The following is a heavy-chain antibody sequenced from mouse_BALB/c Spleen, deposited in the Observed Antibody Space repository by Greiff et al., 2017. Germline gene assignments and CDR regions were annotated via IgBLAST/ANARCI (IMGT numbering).Heavy chain of an antibody. CDR1: GYSITSDYA. Sequence: EVKLMESGPGLVKPSQSLSLTCTVTGYSITSDYAWNWIRQFPGNKLEWMGYISYSGSTSYNPSLKSRISITRDTSKNQFFLQLNSVTTEDTATYYCARSNWDDYFDYWGQGTTLTVSS. J-gene: IGHJ2*01. D-gene: IGHD4-1*01. CDR2: ISYSGST. V-gene: IGHV3-2*02. CDR3: ARSNWDDYFDY.